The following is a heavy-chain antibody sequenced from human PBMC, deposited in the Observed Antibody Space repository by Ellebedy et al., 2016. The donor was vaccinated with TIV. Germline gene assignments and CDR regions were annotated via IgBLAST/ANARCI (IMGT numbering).Heavy chain of an antibody. J-gene: IGHJ4*02. Sequence: GESLKISCAASGFTFSNFWMSWVRQAPGTGLEWVANVNEDGSEEYYTNSVKGRFAISKDNAKNSLSLQMNSLRVEETAVYYCGRWRDGSGWNLDYWGQGNLVTVSS. CDR3: GRWRDGSGWNLDY. CDR2: VNEDGSEE. V-gene: IGHV3-7*03. CDR1: GFTFSNFW. D-gene: IGHD6-19*01.